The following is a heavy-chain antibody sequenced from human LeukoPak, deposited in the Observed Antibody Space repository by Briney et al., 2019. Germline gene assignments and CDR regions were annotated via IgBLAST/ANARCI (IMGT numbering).Heavy chain of an antibody. CDR2: IYYSGST. CDR3: ASDKLGATTAFDI. V-gene: IGHV4-59*01. D-gene: IGHD1-26*01. J-gene: IGHJ3*02. Sequence: PSETLSLTCTVSGGSTSSYYWSWIRQPPGKGLEWIGYIYYSGSTNYNPSLKSRVTISVDTSKNQFSLKLSSVTAADTAVYYCASDKLGATTAFDIWGQGTMVTVSS. CDR1: GGSTSSYY.